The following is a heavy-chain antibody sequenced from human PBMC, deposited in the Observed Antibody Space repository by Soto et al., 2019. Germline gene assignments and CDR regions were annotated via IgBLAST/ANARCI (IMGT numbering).Heavy chain of an antibody. D-gene: IGHD4-17*01. CDR1: GGSISSGGYS. Sequence: SETLSLTCAVSGGSISSGGYSWSWIRQPPGKGLEWIGYIYHSGSTYYNPSLKSRVTISVDRSKNQFSLKLSSVTAADTAVYYCTTDFLWTTSPDFDYWGQGTLVTVSS. J-gene: IGHJ4*02. CDR3: TTDFLWTTSPDFDY. V-gene: IGHV4-30-2*01. CDR2: IYHSGST.